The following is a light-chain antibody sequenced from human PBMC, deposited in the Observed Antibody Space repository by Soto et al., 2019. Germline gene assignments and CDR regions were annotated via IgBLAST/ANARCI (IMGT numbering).Light chain of an antibody. CDR1: QSIGSY. J-gene: IGKJ1*01. Sequence: DIQMTQSPSSLSASVGDRVTITCRASQSIGSYLNWNQQKPGKAPKSLIYAASSLQSGVPSRFSGSGSVTDFTLTITSLQPEDFATYFGQQSYSAPRTFGQGTKVEIK. CDR3: QQSYSAPRT. CDR2: AAS. V-gene: IGKV1-39*01.